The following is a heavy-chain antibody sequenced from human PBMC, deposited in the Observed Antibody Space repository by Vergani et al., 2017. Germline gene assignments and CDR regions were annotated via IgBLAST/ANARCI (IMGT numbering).Heavy chain of an antibody. CDR3: TRGIAIRRFGELYPVTPYYYYGMDV. CDR2: IRSKANSYAT. D-gene: IGHD3-10*01. CDR1: GFTFSGSA. V-gene: IGHV3-73*01. Sequence: EVQLVESGGGLVQPGGSLKLSCAASGFTFSGSAMHWVRQASGKGLEWVGRIRSKANSYATAYAASVKGRFTISRDDSKNTAYLQMNSLKTEDTAVYYCTRGIAIRRFGELYPVTPYYYYGMDVWGQGTTVTVSS. J-gene: IGHJ6*02.